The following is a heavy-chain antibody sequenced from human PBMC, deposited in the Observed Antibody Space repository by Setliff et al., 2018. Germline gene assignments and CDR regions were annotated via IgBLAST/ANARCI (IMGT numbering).Heavy chain of an antibody. CDR2: FDPEDGET. Sequence: SCKVSGYTLTELSMHWVRQAPGKGLEWMGGFDPEDGETIYAQKFQGRVTMTEDTSTDTAYMELSSLRSEDTAVYYCATLAFTYYYDSSGYYPHDYWGQGTLVTVSS. CDR3: ATLAFTYYYDSSGYYPHDY. J-gene: IGHJ4*02. D-gene: IGHD3-22*01. CDR1: GYTLTELS. V-gene: IGHV1-24*01.